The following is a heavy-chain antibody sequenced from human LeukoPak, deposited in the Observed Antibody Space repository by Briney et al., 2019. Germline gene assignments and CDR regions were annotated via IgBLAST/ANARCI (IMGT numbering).Heavy chain of an antibody. CDR3: ARDLEAYDILTGYIPQDAFDI. V-gene: IGHV3-7*01. Sequence: GGSLRLSCAASGFTFSSYYMAWVRQAPGKGLEWVANIKQDASEKFYVDSMKGRFTISRDNTKNSLYLEMNSLRAEDTAVYYCARDLEAYDILTGYIPQDAFDIWGQGTMVTVSS. D-gene: IGHD3-9*01. CDR2: IKQDASEK. CDR1: GFTFSSYY. J-gene: IGHJ3*02.